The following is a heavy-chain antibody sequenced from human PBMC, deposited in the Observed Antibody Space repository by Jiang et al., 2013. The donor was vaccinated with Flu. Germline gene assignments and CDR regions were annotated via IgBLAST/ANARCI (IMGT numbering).Heavy chain of an antibody. CDR2: IHPGDSQI. CDR1: GYIFTNFW. Sequence: KISCTGSGYIFTNFWIGWVRQMPGKGLEWMGIIHPGDSQITYSPSFQGQVTISADKSISTAYLQWSSLKASDTAMYYCARLGGSGSYYKGNAFDIWGQGTMVTVSS. D-gene: IGHD3-10*01. CDR3: ARLGGSGSYYKGNAFDI. J-gene: IGHJ3*02. V-gene: IGHV5-51*01.